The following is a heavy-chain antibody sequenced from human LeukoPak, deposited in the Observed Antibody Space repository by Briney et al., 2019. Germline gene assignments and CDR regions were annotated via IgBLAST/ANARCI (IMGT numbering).Heavy chain of an antibody. CDR2: ISSSGHTI. CDR3: ASIVGPRRRSPLLMDV. V-gene: IGHV3-48*03. CDR1: TFTFRSYE. J-gene: IGHJ6*02. Sequence: GGSLRLSCAASTFTFRSYEMNWVRQAPGKGLEWVSYISSSGHTIYYADSVKGRFSISRDNAKNSLYLQMNSLRAEDTAVYYCASIVGPRRRSPLLMDVWGQGTTVTVSS. D-gene: IGHD2-21*01.